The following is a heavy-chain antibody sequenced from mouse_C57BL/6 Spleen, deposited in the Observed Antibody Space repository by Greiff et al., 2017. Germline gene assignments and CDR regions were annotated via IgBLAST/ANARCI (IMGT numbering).Heavy chain of an antibody. Sequence: VQLQQSGPELVKPGASVKISCKASGYSFTGYCMNWVKQSPEKSLEWIGEINPSTGGTNYNEKFKGKATLTVDKSSSTAYMHLKSLTSEDSAVXYCARSGYVYDAGFAYWGQGTLVTVSA. CDR3: ARSGYVYDAGFAY. D-gene: IGHD2-2*01. J-gene: IGHJ3*01. CDR1: GYSFTGYC. CDR2: INPSTGGT. V-gene: IGHV1-42*01.